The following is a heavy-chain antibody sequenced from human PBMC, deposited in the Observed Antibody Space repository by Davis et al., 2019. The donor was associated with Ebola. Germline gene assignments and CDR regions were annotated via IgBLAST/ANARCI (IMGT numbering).Heavy chain of an antibody. J-gene: IGHJ6*04. CDR2: INSDGSST. CDR3: AKGSVTIFGVAPDYNGMDV. V-gene: IGHV3-74*01. D-gene: IGHD3-3*01. Sequence: GESLKISCAASGFTFSSYWMHWVRQAPGKGLVWVSRINSDGSSTSYADSVKGRFTIARDNAKNTLYLQMNSLRAEDTAVYYCAKGSVTIFGVAPDYNGMDVWGKGTTVTVSS. CDR1: GFTFSSYW.